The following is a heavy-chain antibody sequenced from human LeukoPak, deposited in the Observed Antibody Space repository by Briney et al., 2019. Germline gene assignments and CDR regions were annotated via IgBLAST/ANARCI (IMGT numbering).Heavy chain of an antibody. Sequence: GGSLRLSCAASRFTFSSYRMNWVRQAPGKGLEWVSSISSNSSYIYYADSVKGRFTISRDNAKNSLYLQMNSLRAEDTAVYYCARGCSGGSCYEPKFDPWGQGTLVTVSS. CDR1: RFTFSSYR. CDR3: ARGCSGGSCYEPKFDP. J-gene: IGHJ5*02. V-gene: IGHV3-21*01. CDR2: ISSNSSYI. D-gene: IGHD2-15*01.